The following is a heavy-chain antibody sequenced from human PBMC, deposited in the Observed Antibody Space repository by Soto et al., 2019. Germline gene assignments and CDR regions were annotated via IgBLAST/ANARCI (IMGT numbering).Heavy chain of an antibody. V-gene: IGHV4-30-2*06. CDR2: IYSSGTS. CDR1: GDSISGGGFS. CDR3: ARGHYFGSGSTD. J-gene: IGHJ4*01. Sequence: PSETLSLTCAVSGDSISGGGFSWNWIRQSTGKGQEWIGYIYSSGTSYYNPSLKSRVTISVDESQNQFSLMLSSMSAADTAVYYCARGHYFGSGSTDWGHGTLVTVSS. D-gene: IGHD3-10*01.